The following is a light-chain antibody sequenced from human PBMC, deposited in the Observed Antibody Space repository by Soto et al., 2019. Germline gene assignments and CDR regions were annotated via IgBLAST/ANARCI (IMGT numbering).Light chain of an antibody. Sequence: QSALTQPASVSGSTGQSITISCTGTSSDVGGYNYVSWYQQQPGRAPKLMIHDVSYRPSGVSDRFSGSKSDNTASLTISGLQAEDEADYYCVSYTSNSLYVFGTGTKLTVL. CDR1: SSDVGGYNY. J-gene: IGLJ1*01. CDR2: DVS. CDR3: VSYTSNSLYV. V-gene: IGLV2-14*03.